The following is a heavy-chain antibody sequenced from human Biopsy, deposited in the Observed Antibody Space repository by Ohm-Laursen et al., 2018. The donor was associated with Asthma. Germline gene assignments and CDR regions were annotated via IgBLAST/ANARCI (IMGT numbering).Heavy chain of an antibody. D-gene: IGHD3-22*01. Sequence: PSDNLSLTCTVSGGSITSSSYYWGWIRQPPGKGMEWIGSMYHSGSPYYHPSLKSRATISVDTSKNQLSLKMSSVTAADTAVYFCVRHQYSSSWSTFDYWGQGALVTVSS. CDR2: MYHSGSP. CDR3: VRHQYSSSWSTFDY. V-gene: IGHV4-39*01. CDR1: GGSITSSSYY. J-gene: IGHJ4*02.